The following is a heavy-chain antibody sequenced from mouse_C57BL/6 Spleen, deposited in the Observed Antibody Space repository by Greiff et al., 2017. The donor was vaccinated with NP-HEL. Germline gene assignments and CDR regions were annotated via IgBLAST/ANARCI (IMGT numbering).Heavy chain of an antibody. CDR2: INPNNGGT. J-gene: IGHJ4*01. Sequence: VQLQQSGPELVKPGASVKISCKASGYTFTDYYMNWVKQSHGKSLEWIGDINPNNGGTSYNQKFKGKATLTVDKSSSTAYMELRSLTSEDSAVYYCARAHLYDYDKDYAMDYWGQGTSVTVSS. D-gene: IGHD2-4*01. V-gene: IGHV1-26*01. CDR1: GYTFTDYY. CDR3: ARAHLYDYDKDYAMDY.